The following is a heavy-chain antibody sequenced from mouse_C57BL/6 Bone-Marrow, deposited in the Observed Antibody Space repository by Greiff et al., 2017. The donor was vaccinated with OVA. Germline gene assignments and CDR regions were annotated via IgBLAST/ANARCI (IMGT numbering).Heavy chain of an antibody. D-gene: IGHD1-1*01. CDR2: IDPANDNT. Sequence: VQLQQSVAELVRPGASVKLSCTASGFNIKNTYMHWVKQRPEQGLEWIGRIDPANDNTKYAPKFQGKATMTADTSSNTAYLQLSSLSSEDTAVYCCARGNCGSSFYAMDDWGQGTSVTVSS. J-gene: IGHJ4*01. CDR3: ARGNCGSSFYAMDD. CDR1: GFNIKNTY. V-gene: IGHV14-3*01.